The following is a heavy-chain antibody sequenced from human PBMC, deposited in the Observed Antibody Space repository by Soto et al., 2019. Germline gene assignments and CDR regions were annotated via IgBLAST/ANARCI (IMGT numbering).Heavy chain of an antibody. D-gene: IGHD3-10*01. V-gene: IGHV4-34*01. CDR1: GGSFSGYY. J-gene: IGHJ5*02. CDR2: INHSGST. Sequence: QVQLQQWGAGLLKPSETLSLTCAVYGGSFSGYYWSWIRQPPGKGLEWIGEINHSGSTNYNPALKSRVTISVDTSKHQFSLKLSSVTAADTAVYYCARGFGSQNWFDPWGQGTLVTVSS. CDR3: ARGFGSQNWFDP.